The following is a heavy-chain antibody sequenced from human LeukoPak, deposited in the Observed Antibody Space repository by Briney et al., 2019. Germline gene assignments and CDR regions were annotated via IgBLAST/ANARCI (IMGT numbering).Heavy chain of an antibody. Sequence: GGSLRLSCAASGFTFSSYAMSWVHQAPGKGLEWVSAISGSGGSTYYADSVKGRFTISRDNSKNTLYLQMNSLRAEDTAVYYCAKDTAVAGTVNWGQGTLVTVSS. CDR2: ISGSGGST. CDR1: GFTFSSYA. V-gene: IGHV3-23*01. CDR3: AKDTAVAGTVN. J-gene: IGHJ4*02. D-gene: IGHD6-19*01.